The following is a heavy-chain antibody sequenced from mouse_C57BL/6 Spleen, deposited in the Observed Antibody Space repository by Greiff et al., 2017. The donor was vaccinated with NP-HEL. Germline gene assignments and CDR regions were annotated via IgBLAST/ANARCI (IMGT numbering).Heavy chain of an antibody. CDR3: ARHPYYYGSSPFAY. V-gene: IGHV1-54*01. J-gene: IGHJ3*01. Sequence: VQLQQSGAELVRPGTSVKVSCKASGYAFTNYLIEWVKQRPGQGLEWIGVINPGSGGTNYNEKFKGKATLTADKSSSTAYMQLSSLTSEDSAVYFCARHPYYYGSSPFAYWGQGTLVTVSA. D-gene: IGHD1-1*01. CDR1: GYAFTNYL. CDR2: INPGSGGT.